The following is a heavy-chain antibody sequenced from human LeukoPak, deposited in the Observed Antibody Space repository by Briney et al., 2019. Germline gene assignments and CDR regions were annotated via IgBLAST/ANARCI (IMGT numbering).Heavy chain of an antibody. CDR2: ISGSGGST. CDR3: ATMGIAVVNSFDY. J-gene: IGHJ4*02. V-gene: IGHV3-23*01. CDR1: GFTFSGYA. D-gene: IGHD6-19*01. Sequence: GGSLRLSCAASGFTFSGYAMSWVRQAPGKGLEWVSAISGSGGSTYYADSVKGRFTISRDNSKNTLYLQMNSLRAEDTAVYYCATMGIAVVNSFDYWGQGTLVTVSS.